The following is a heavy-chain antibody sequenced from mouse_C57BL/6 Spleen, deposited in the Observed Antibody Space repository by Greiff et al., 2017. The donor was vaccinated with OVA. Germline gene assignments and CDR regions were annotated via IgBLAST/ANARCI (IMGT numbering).Heavy chain of an antibody. Sequence: VQLQQSGPGLVAPSQSLSITCTVSGFSLTSYGVSWVRQPPGKGLEWLGVIWGDGSTNYHSALISRLSISKDNSKSQVFLKLNSLQTDDTATYYCAKPGRYDYEAWFAYWGQGTLVTVSA. CDR1: GFSLTSYG. V-gene: IGHV2-3*01. CDR2: IWGDGST. D-gene: IGHD2-4*01. J-gene: IGHJ3*01. CDR3: AKPGRYDYEAWFAY.